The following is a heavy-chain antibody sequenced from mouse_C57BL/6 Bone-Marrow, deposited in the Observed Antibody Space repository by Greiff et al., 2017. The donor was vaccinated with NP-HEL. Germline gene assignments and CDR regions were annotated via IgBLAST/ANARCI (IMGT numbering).Heavy chain of an antibody. J-gene: IGHJ3*01. V-gene: IGHV1-61*01. CDR2: IYPSDSET. Sequence: QVQLQQPGAELVRPGSSVKLSCKASGYTFTSYWMDWVKQRPGQGLEWIGNIYPSDSETHYNQKFKDKATLTVDKSSSTAYMQLSSLTSEDSAVYYCARRGYYSNDGAYWGQGTLVTVSA. D-gene: IGHD2-5*01. CDR3: ARRGYYSNDGAY. CDR1: GYTFTSYW.